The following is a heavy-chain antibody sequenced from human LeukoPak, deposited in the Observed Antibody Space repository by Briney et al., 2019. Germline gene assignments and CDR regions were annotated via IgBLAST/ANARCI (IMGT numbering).Heavy chain of an antibody. CDR1: EFTFFTYS. J-gene: IGHJ6*03. CDR2: IKQDGSEK. CDR3: AGAGRKSRGVDLVRKKETGYYYYMDV. Sequence: PGGSLRLSCAASEFTFFTYSMSWVRQAPGKGLEWVANIKQDGSEKYYVDSVKGRFTISRDNAKNSLYLQMNSLRAEDTAVYYCAGAGRKSRGVDLVRKKETGYYYYMDVWGKGTTVTVSS. D-gene: IGHD3-10*02. V-gene: IGHV3-7*01.